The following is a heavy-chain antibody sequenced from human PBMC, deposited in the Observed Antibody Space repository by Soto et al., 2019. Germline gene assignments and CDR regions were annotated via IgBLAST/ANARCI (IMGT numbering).Heavy chain of an antibody. V-gene: IGHV3-30*18. J-gene: IGHJ4*02. Sequence: QVQLVESGGDVVQPGRSLRLSCAASGFTFSNYGMQWVRQAPGKGLEWVAVISHDGGTKYYADSVKGRFTISRDNSKNTLYLQMNSLRAEDTAVYFCAQERAEYISSSFDYWGQGTLVTVSS. CDR1: GFTFSNYG. CDR2: ISHDGGTK. CDR3: AQERAEYISSSFDY. D-gene: IGHD6-6*01.